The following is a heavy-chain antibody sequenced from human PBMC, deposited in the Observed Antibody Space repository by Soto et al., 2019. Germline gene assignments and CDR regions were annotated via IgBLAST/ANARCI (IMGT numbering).Heavy chain of an antibody. J-gene: IGHJ4*02. CDR3: ARRVFTGSCFNY. CDR1: GLTFSSYW. CDR2: IKQDGSEK. V-gene: IGHV3-7*01. D-gene: IGHD2-15*01. Sequence: HPGGSLRLSCAAFGLTFSSYWMTWVRQAPGKGLEWVANIKQDGSEKYYVDSVKGRFTISRDNAKNSLYLQMNSLRAEDTAVYYCARRVFTGSCFNYWGQGTLVTVSS.